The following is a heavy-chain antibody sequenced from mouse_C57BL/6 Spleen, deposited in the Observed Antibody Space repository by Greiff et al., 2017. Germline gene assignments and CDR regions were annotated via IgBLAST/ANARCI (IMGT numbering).Heavy chain of an antibody. CDR2: IDPENGDT. D-gene: IGHD2-3*01. CDR3: TRGGYSSAY. V-gene: IGHV14-4*01. Sequence: DVQLQESGAELVRPGASVKLSCTASGFNIKDDYMHWVKQRPEQGLEWIGWIDPENGDTEYASKFQGKATITADTSSNTAYLQLSSLTSEDTAVYYCTRGGYSSAYWGQGTLVTVSA. CDR1: GFNIKDDY. J-gene: IGHJ3*01.